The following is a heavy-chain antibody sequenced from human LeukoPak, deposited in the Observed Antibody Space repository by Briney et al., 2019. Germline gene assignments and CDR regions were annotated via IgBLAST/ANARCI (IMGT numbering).Heavy chain of an antibody. J-gene: IGHJ4*02. Sequence: GASVKVSCKASGYTSTSYGITWVRQAPGQGLEWMGWISTYNGNTNYAQKVQGRITMTTDTSTSTAYMELRSLRSDDTAVYYCARDYCSSTSCYFDYWGQGTLVTVSS. V-gene: IGHV1-18*01. CDR1: GYTSTSYG. CDR3: ARDYCSSTSCYFDY. D-gene: IGHD2-2*01. CDR2: ISTYNGNT.